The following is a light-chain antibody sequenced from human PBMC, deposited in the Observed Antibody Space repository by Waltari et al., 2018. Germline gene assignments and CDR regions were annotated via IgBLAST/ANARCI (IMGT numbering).Light chain of an antibody. CDR3: QQYYDSPPGT. J-gene: IGKJ2*02. Sequence: DIQMTQSPSSLSASVGDRVTITCRASQGISDSLAWYQQKPGKAPNLLIYAASKLERGVPFRFSGSGSGADYTLTINSLRPEDVATYYCQQYYDSPPGTFGQGTRLEIK. CDR1: QGISDS. V-gene: IGKV1-NL1*01. CDR2: AAS.